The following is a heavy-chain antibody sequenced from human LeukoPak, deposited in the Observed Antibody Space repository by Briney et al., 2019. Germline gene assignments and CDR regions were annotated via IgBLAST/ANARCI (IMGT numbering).Heavy chain of an antibody. J-gene: IGHJ4*02. Sequence: PGGSLRLSCAASGFTFSSYGMHWVRQAPGKGLEWVAVISYDGSNKYYADSVKGRFTISRDNSKNTLYLQMNSLRAEDTAVYYCAKDLSGSTGFDYWGQGTLVTVSS. V-gene: IGHV3-30*18. CDR2: ISYDGSNK. D-gene: IGHD3-10*01. CDR3: AKDLSGSTGFDY. CDR1: GFTFSSYG.